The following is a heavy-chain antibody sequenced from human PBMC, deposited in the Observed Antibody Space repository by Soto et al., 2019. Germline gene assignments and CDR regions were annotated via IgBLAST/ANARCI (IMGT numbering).Heavy chain of an antibody. CDR1: GFNFSNYA. CDR2: IRGSDNTR. D-gene: IGHD2-2*01. Sequence: PGGSLRLSCAASGFNFSNYAMSWVRQAPGKGLEWVSAIRGSDNTRYYADSVKGRFTISRDNAKNSLYLQMNSLRAEDTAVYYCARGNALYDYWGQGILVTVSS. CDR3: ARGNALYDY. J-gene: IGHJ4*02. V-gene: IGHV3-23*01.